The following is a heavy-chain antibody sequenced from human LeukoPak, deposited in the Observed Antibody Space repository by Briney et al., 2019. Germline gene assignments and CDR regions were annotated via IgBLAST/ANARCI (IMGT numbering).Heavy chain of an antibody. J-gene: IGHJ5*02. CDR3: AKVPRAYCGGDCIT. D-gene: IGHD2-21*02. Sequence: GGSLRHSCAASGFTFSSYAMSWVRQAPGKGLEWVSAISGSSGSTYYADSVKGRFTISRDNSKNTLYLQMNSLRAEDTAVYYCAKVPRAYCGGDCITWGQGTLVTVSS. CDR1: GFTFSSYA. CDR2: ISGSSGST. V-gene: IGHV3-23*01.